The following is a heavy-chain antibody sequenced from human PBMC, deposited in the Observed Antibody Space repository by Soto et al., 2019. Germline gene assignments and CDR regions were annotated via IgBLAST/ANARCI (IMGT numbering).Heavy chain of an antibody. CDR1: GGSISSSGYY. CDR3: ARRRDYRPFEY. Sequence: QLQLQESGPGLVEPSETLSLTWSVSGGSISSSGYYWGWVRQPPGKGLEWIGNVYYSGSAYYNPSFKSRVTISVDTSKSQFSLNLNSVTAADTAVYYCARRRDYRPFEYWGQGTLVTVSS. D-gene: IGHD3-16*01. J-gene: IGHJ4*02. V-gene: IGHV4-39*01. CDR2: VYYSGSA.